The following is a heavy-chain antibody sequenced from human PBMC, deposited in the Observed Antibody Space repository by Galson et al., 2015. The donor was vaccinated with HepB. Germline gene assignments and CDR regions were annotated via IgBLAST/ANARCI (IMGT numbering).Heavy chain of an antibody. D-gene: IGHD5-12*01. CDR1: GGSLSDYY. V-gene: IGHV4-34*01. J-gene: IGHJ4*02. CDR3: ARSFSGPLRITSTSYFDC. Sequence: ETLSLTCAVYGGSLSDYYWSWIRQPPGKGLEWIGEVNHSGSTNYNPSLKSRVTTSVDTSKNQFSLKLTSVTAADTAVYYCARSFSGPLRITSTSYFDCWGQGTLVIVSS. CDR2: VNHSGST.